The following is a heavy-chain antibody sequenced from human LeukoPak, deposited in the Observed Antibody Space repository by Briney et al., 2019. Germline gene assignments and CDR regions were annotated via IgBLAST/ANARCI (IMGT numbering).Heavy chain of an antibody. Sequence: SQTLSLTCTVSGGSISSGGYYWSWIRQHPGKGLEWIGYIYYSGSTYYNPSLKSRVTISVDTSKNQFSPKLSSVTAADTAVYYCARGVGEYCSGGSCYPFDYWGQGTLVTVSS. V-gene: IGHV4-31*03. D-gene: IGHD2-15*01. J-gene: IGHJ4*02. CDR2: IYYSGST. CDR3: ARGVGEYCSGGSCYPFDY. CDR1: GGSISSGGYY.